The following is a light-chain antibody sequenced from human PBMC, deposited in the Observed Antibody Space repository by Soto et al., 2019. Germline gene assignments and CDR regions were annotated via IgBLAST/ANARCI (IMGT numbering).Light chain of an antibody. V-gene: IGLV1-44*01. CDR3: AAWDDSLNGVV. J-gene: IGLJ2*01. CDR2: SNN. Sequence: QAVVTQPPSASGTPGQKVTISCSGSSSNIGSNTVNWYQQFPGTAPKLLIYSNNLRPSGVPDRFSGSKSGTSASLAISGLQSEDEAEYYCAAWDDSLNGVVFAGGTKLTVL. CDR1: SSNIGSNT.